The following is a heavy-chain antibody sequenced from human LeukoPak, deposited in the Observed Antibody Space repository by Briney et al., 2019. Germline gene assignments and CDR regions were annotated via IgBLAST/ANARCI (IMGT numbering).Heavy chain of an antibody. CDR2: IYYSGST. V-gene: IGHV4-39*07. D-gene: IGHD1-26*01. CDR3: ARDHRWGELPVYWYFDL. J-gene: IGHJ2*01. CDR1: GGSISSSSYY. Sequence: SETLSLTCTVSGGSISSSSYYWGWIRQPPGKGLEWIGSIYYSGSTYYNPSLKSRVTISVDTSKNQFSLKLSSVTAADTAVYYCARDHRWGELPVYWYFDLWGRGTLVTVSS.